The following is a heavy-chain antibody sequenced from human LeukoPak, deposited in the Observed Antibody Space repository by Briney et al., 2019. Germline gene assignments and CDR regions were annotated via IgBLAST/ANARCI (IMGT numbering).Heavy chain of an antibody. V-gene: IGHV1-2*02. CDR1: GYTFTGYY. CDR2: INPNSGGT. CDR3: AKESGATDY. J-gene: IGHJ4*02. Sequence: ASVKVSCKASGYTFTGYYMHWVRQAPGQGLEWMGWINPNSGGTNYAQKFQGRVTMTRDMSTSTVYMELSSLRSEDTAVYYCAKESGATDYWGQGTLVTVSS. D-gene: IGHD1-26*01.